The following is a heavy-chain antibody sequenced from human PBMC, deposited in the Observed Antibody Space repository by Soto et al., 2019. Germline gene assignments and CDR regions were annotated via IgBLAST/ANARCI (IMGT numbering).Heavy chain of an antibody. V-gene: IGHV3-23*01. CDR2: ISGSGKTT. Sequence: DVQLLESGGGLVQPGGSLRLSCAASGFTFNKCGISWVRQAPGKGLQWVATISGSGKTTEYADFVKGRLTISRDNSRNTVHLQMNSLRVEDTAIYYCAKDVSENSGTGIADYWGQGTLVTVSS. J-gene: IGHJ4*02. CDR1: GFTFNKCG. CDR3: AKDVSENSGTGIADY. D-gene: IGHD5-12*01.